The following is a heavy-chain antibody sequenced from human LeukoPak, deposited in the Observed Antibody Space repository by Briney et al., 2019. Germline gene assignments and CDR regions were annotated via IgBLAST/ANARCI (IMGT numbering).Heavy chain of an antibody. J-gene: IGHJ6*03. Sequence: GGSLRLSCAASGFTFSSYSMNWVRQAPGKGLEWVSYISSSSSTIYYADSVKGRFTISRDNAKNTLYLQMNSLRAEDTAVYYCAKDLPYYYYMDVWGKGTTVTVSS. V-gene: IGHV3-48*01. CDR1: GFTFSSYS. CDR3: AKDLPYYYYMDV. CDR2: ISSSSSTI.